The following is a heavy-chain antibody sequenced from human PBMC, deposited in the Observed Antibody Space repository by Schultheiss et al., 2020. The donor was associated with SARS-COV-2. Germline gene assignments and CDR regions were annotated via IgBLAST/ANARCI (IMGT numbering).Heavy chain of an antibody. CDR3: ARGGSQYQLRNFDY. Sequence: GGSLRLSCAASGFTFSSYEMNWVRQAPGKGLEYVSAISSNGGSTYYANSVKGRFTISRDNSKNTLYLQMGSLRAEDMAVYYCARGGSQYQLRNFDYWGQGTLVTVSS. D-gene: IGHD2-2*01. V-gene: IGHV3-64*01. J-gene: IGHJ4*02. CDR2: ISSNGGST. CDR1: GFTFSSYE.